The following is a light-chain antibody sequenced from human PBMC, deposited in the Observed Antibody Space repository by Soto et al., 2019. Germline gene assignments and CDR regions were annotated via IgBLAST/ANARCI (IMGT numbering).Light chain of an antibody. V-gene: IGKV3-15*01. CDR3: LQYNSWPYT. J-gene: IGKJ2*01. Sequence: EVVMTQSPGTLSVSPGEVATLSCRASQRVSVNLAWYQHRPCQAPRPLIYDASTRAIGVPDRFSGRGSGTEFTLTISSLQSEDFAIYYCLQYNSWPYTFGRGTKLVI. CDR1: QRVSVN. CDR2: DAS.